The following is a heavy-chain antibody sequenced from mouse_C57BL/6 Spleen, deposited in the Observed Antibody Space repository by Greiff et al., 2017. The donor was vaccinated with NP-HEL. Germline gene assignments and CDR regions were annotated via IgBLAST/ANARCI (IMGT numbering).Heavy chain of an antibody. D-gene: IGHD1-1*01. V-gene: IGHV1-7*01. CDR2: INPSSGYT. CDR3: ASDGGSSLYWYCDV. J-gene: IGHJ1*03. CDR1: GYTFTSYW. Sequence: VQLQQSGAELAKPGASVKLSCKASGYTFTSYWMHWVKQRPGQGLEWIGYINPSSGYTKYNQKFKDKATLNADKSSSTAYMQLSSLTYEDSAVYYCASDGGSSLYWYCDVWGTGTTVTVAS.